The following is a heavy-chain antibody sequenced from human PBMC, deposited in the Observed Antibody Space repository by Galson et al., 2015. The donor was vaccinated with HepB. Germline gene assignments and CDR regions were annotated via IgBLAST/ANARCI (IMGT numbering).Heavy chain of an antibody. V-gene: IGHV3-49*04. CDR2: IRSKAYGGTT. Sequence: SLRLSCAASGFTFGDYAMSWVRQAPGKGLEWVGFIRSKAYGGTTEYAASVKGRFTISRDDSKSIAYLQMNSLKTEDTAVYYCTRDDRSRGIAAAASDYWGQGTLVTVSS. D-gene: IGHD6-13*01. J-gene: IGHJ4*02. CDR1: GFTFGDYA. CDR3: TRDDRSRGIAAAASDY.